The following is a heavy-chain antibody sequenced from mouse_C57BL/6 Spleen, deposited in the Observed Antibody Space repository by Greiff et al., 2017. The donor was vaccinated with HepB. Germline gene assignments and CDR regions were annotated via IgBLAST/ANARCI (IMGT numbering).Heavy chain of an antibody. CDR1: GYTFTDYE. D-gene: IGHD2-4*01. CDR2: IDPETGGT. V-gene: IGHV1-15*01. Sequence: VQLQQSGAELVRPGASVTLSCKASGYTFTDYEMHWVKQTPVHGLEWIGAIDPETGGTAYNQKFKGKAILTADKSASKAYMERRSLTSEDSAVYYCTTRRIMITTGRPYTMDYWGPGTSVTVSS. J-gene: IGHJ4*01. CDR3: TTRRIMITTGRPYTMDY.